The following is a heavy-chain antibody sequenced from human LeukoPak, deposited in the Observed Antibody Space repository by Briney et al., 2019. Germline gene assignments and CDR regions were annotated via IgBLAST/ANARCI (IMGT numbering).Heavy chain of an antibody. D-gene: IGHD3-22*01. CDR1: GGSISSYY. J-gene: IGHJ4*02. CDR3: ARSYDSSGYLDY. CDR2: IYYSGST. V-gene: IGHV4-59*01. Sequence: SETLSLTCTVSGGSISSYYWSWIRQPPGKGLEWIGYIYYSGSTNYNPSLKSRVTISVDTSKNQFSLKLSSVTAADTAVHYCARSYDSSGYLDYWGQGTLVTVSS.